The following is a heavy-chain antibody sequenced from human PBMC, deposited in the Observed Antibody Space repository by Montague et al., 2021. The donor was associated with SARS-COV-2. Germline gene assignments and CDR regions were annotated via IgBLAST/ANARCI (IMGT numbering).Heavy chain of an antibody. CDR3: ARVTTKRTRYGSGSYRGFDAFDI. V-gene: IGHV4-59*08. Sequence: SETLSLTCTVSGGSINTYYWSWIRQPPGKGLEWIGYIYYSGSTNYNPSLKSRVTLSVDTSKSQFSLKLSSVTAADTAVYYCARVTTKRTRYGSGSYRGFDAFDIWGQRTMVTVSS. CDR1: GGSINTYY. D-gene: IGHD3-10*01. CDR2: IYYSGST. J-gene: IGHJ3*02.